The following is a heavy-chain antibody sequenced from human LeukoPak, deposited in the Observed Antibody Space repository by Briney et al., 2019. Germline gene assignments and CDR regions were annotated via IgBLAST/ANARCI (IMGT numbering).Heavy chain of an antibody. CDR2: TYYRSKWYN. J-gene: IGHJ6*02. CDR3: ARDRDTMVRGVPYDYYGMDV. D-gene: IGHD3-10*01. CDR1: GDSVSSDNAA. V-gene: IGHV6-1*01. Sequence: SQTLSLTCAISGDSVSSDNAAWNWIRQSPSRGLEWLGRTYYRSKWYNDYAVSEKSRITINPDTSKNQFSLQLNSVTPDDTAVYYCARDRDTMVRGVPYDYYGMDVWGQGTTVTVSS.